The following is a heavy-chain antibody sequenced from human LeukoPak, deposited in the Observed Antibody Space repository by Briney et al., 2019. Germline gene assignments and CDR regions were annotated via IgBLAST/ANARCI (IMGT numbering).Heavy chain of an antibody. V-gene: IGHV3-21*06. CDR1: GFTLSTFD. CDR2: ISTSSRYI. CDR3: ARADCSGSTCYLRHSWFDP. D-gene: IGHD2-2*01. J-gene: IGHJ5*02. Sequence: PGGSLRLPCAASGFTLSTFDMNWVRQAPGKGLEWVSSISTSSRYIYYRDSVKGRFTISRDDAKNSLYLQMNSLTVEDTAVYYCARADCSGSTCYLRHSWFDPWGQGTLVTVSS.